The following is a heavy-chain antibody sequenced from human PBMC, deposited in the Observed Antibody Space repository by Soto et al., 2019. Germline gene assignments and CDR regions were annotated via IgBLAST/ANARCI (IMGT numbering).Heavy chain of an antibody. CDR1: GGXISSYY. Sequence: SETLSLTCTVSGGXISSYYWSWIRQPPGKALEWIGYIYYSGSTNYNPSLKSRVTISVDTSKNQFSLKLSSVTAADTAVYYCARAWGRVFDYWGQGTLVTVSS. V-gene: IGHV4-59*01. D-gene: IGHD2-15*01. J-gene: IGHJ4*02. CDR2: IYYSGST. CDR3: ARAWGRVFDY.